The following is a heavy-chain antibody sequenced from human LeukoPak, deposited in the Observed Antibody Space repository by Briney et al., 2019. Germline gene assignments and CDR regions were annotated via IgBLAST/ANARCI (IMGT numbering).Heavy chain of an antibody. CDR3: ARGADGLSAHFDY. D-gene: IGHD5-24*01. CDR2: IYYSGST. CDR1: GGSISSGGYY. V-gene: IGHV4-31*03. Sequence: SETLSLTCTVSGGSISSGGYYWSWLRQHPGKGLEWIGYIYYSGSTYYNPSLKSRVTISVDTSKNQFSLKLSSVTAADTAVYYCARGADGLSAHFDYWGQGTLVTVSS. J-gene: IGHJ4*02.